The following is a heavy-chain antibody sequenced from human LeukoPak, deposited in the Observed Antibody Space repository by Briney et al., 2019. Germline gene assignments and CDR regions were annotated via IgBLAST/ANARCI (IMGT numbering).Heavy chain of an antibody. CDR1: GFTFSSYS. J-gene: IGHJ6*03. CDR2: ISGSSSTI. D-gene: IGHD2-15*01. Sequence: GGSLRLSCAASGFTFSSYSMNWVRQAPGKGLEWLSYISGSSSTIYYADSVKGRFTISRDNAKNSLYLQMNSLRAEDTAVYFCARESLGYCSGSTCYYFFMDFWGKGTMVTVSS. CDR3: ARESLGYCSGSTCYYFFMDF. V-gene: IGHV3-48*04.